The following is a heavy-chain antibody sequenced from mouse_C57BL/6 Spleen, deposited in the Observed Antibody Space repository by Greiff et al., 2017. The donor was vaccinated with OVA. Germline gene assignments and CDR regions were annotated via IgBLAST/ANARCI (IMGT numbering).Heavy chain of an antibody. V-gene: IGHV5-17*01. J-gene: IGHJ4*01. CDR3: ARNDDDEEEAMDD. CDR2: ISSGSSTI. CDR1: GFTFSDYG. Sequence: DVQLVESGGGLVKPGGSLKLSCAASGFTFSDYGMHWVRQAPEKGLEWVAYISSGSSTIYYADTVKGRFTISRDNAKHTLFLQMTSLMATDTARYYCARNDDDEEEAMDDWGQGTSVTVSS. D-gene: IGHD2-4*01.